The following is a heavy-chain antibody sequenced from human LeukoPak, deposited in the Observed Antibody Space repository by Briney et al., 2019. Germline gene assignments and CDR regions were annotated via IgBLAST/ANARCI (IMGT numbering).Heavy chain of an antibody. CDR1: GYSFTSYW. Sequence: GESLKISCKGSGYSFTSYWISWVRQMPGKGLEWMGRIDPSDSYTNYSPSFQGHVTISADKSISTAYLQWSSLKASDTAMYYCVRRGIAVAGYYYGMDVWGKGTTVTVSS. CDR3: VRRGIAVAGYYYGMDV. J-gene: IGHJ6*04. CDR2: IDPSDSYT. D-gene: IGHD6-19*01. V-gene: IGHV5-10-1*01.